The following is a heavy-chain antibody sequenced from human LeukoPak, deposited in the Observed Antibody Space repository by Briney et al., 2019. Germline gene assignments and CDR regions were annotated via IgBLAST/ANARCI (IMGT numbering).Heavy chain of an antibody. D-gene: IGHD3-3*01. J-gene: IGHJ6*02. Sequence: SETLSLTCTVSGGSISSYYWSWIRQPPGKGLEWIGYIYYSGSTNYNPSLKSRVTISVDTSKNQFSLKLSSVTAADTAVYYCARGGLSYVLRFLEWFTYGMDVWGQGTTVTVSS. CDR1: GGSISSYY. CDR3: ARGGLSYVLRFLEWFTYGMDV. V-gene: IGHV4-59*01. CDR2: IYYSGST.